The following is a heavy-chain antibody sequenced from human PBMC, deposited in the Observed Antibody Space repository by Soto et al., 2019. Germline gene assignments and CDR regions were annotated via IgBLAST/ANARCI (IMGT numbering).Heavy chain of an antibody. CDR3: AKDRGSGSYWRGYYYYGMDV. CDR1: GFTFSSYG. Sequence: QVQLVESGGGVVQPGRSLRLSCAASGFTFSSYGMHWVRQAPGKGLEWVAVISYDGSNKYYADSVKGRFTISRDNSKNTLYLQMNSLRAEDTAVYYCAKDRGSGSYWRGYYYYGMDVWGQGTTVTVSS. CDR2: ISYDGSNK. J-gene: IGHJ6*02. V-gene: IGHV3-30*18. D-gene: IGHD1-26*01.